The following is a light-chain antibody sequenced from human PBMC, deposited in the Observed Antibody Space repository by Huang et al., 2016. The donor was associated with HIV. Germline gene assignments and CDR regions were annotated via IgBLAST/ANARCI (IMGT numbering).Light chain of an antibody. Sequence: IVMTQSPATLSVSPGERATPSCRASQSVSGNLAWYQQKPGQSPRLRIVDASTRAPGLPGRFSGSGYGTEFSLTISSLQSEESAVYYCQHCCNWPPLTFGGGTKVVIK. CDR3: QHCCNWPPLT. CDR1: QSVSGN. J-gene: IGKJ4*01. V-gene: IGKV3-15*01. CDR2: DAS.